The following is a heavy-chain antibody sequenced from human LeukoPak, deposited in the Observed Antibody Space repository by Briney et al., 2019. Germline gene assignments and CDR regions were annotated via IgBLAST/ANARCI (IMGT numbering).Heavy chain of an antibody. V-gene: IGHV3-23*01. CDR1: GFTFSDCD. CDR3: AKDVVAAPSPFDS. J-gene: IGHJ4*02. D-gene: IGHD1-26*01. Sequence: GGSLRLSCAASGFTFSDCDKRWVRQAPGKGLEWVSGIRYNGGSTYYADSVTGRFTISRDNSNNTMYLQMNSLRAEDTAVYYCAKDVVAAPSPFDSWGQGTLVTVSS. CDR2: IRYNGGST.